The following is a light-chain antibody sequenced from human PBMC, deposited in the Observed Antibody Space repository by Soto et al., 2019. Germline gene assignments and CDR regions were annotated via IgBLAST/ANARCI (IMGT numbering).Light chain of an antibody. Sequence: DIQMTQSPSSLSSSVGDRVTITCRASQSISSYLNWYQQKPGKAPKLLIYAASSLQSGVPSRFSGSGSGTEFTLTISSLQPEDFATYYCQQSDSTPRTFGPGTKVDIK. CDR1: QSISSY. J-gene: IGKJ3*01. CDR3: QQSDSTPRT. V-gene: IGKV1-39*01. CDR2: AAS.